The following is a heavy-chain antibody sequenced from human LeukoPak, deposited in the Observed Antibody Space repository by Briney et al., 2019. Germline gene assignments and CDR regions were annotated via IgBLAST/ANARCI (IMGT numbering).Heavy chain of an antibody. Sequence: GGSLTLYCAASAFTFSDYYMSWHRPAPGQGLEGVSYISSSGSNIYYADSVKGRFTISRDNAKNSLYLQMNSLRAEDTAVYYCARDRGYDSSGCAFDIWGQGTMVTVSS. CDR1: AFTFSDYY. J-gene: IGHJ3*02. D-gene: IGHD3-22*01. CDR2: ISSSGSNI. V-gene: IGHV3-11*04. CDR3: ARDRGYDSSGCAFDI.